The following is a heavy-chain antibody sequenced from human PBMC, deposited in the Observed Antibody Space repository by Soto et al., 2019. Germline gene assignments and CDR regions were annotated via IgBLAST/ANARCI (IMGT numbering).Heavy chain of an antibody. CDR1: GFTFSSYA. CDR2: ISSNGGST. J-gene: IGHJ6*02. V-gene: IGHV3-64D*06. Sequence: GGSLRLSCSASGFTFSSYAMHWVRQAPGKGLEYVSAISSNGGSTYYADSVKGRFTISRDNSKNTLYLQMSSLRAEDTAVYYCVKGSGYYYDSSGYYKPHDYYGMDVWGQGTTVTVSS. D-gene: IGHD3-22*01. CDR3: VKGSGYYYDSSGYYKPHDYYGMDV.